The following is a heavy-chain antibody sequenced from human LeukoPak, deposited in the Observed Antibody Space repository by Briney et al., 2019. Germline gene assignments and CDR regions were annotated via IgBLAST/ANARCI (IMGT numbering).Heavy chain of an antibody. CDR3: ARVMVSLVRGDYFFFDY. CDR1: GYTFTDHY. D-gene: IGHD3-10*01. Sequence: ASVKVSCKASGYTFTDHYIHWVRQAPGQGLEWMGRINPNSGGTNVAQECQGRVTMTRDTSISTAYMELRGVRSDNTAMYYCARVMVSLVRGDYFFFDYWAQGTLVTVSS. CDR2: INPNSGGT. V-gene: IGHV1-2*06. J-gene: IGHJ4*02.